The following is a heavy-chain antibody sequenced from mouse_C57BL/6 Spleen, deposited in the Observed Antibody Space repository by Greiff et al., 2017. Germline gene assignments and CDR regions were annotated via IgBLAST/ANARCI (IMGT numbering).Heavy chain of an antibody. CDR2: ISSGSSTI. J-gene: IGHJ1*03. Sequence: VQLKESGGGLVKPGGSLKLSCAASGFTFSDYGMHWVRQAPEKGLEWVAYISSGSSTIYYADTGKGRFTISRDNAKITLFLQMTSLRAEDTAMYYCARGYFDVWGTGTTVTVSS. V-gene: IGHV5-17*01. CDR1: GFTFSDYG. CDR3: ARGYFDV.